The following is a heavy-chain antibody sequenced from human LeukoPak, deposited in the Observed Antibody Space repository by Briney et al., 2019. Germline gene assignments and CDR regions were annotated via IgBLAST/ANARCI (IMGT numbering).Heavy chain of an antibody. CDR2: ISWNSGSI. V-gene: IGHV3-9*01. CDR1: GFTFDDYA. Sequence: GGSLRLSCAASGFTFDDYAMHWVRQAPGKGLEWVSGISWNSGSIGYADSVKGRFTISRDNSKNTLYLQMNSLRAEDTAVYYCARSYYEYYYDSSGYYRPYFDYWGQGTLVTVSS. D-gene: IGHD3-22*01. J-gene: IGHJ4*02. CDR3: ARSYYEYYYDSSGYYRPYFDY.